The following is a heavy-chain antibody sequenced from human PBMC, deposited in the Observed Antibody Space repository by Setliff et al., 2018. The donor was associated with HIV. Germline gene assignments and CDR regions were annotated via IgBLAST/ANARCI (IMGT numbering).Heavy chain of an antibody. CDR1: GFTFSDHY. V-gene: IGHV3-72*01. D-gene: IGHD3-22*01. J-gene: IGHJ4*02. CDR3: TSSGANYYDRSGYYTAYFDY. Sequence: PGGSLRLSCAASGFTFSDHYMDWVRQAPGKGLEWVGRTRNKAKSYTTEYAASVKGRFTISRDDSKSIGYLQMNSLKTEDTAVYYCTSSGANYYDRSGYYTAYFDYWGQGTLVTVSS. CDR2: TRNKAKSYTT.